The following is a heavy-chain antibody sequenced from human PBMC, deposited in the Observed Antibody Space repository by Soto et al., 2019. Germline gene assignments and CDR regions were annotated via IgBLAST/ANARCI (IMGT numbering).Heavy chain of an antibody. CDR1: GYTFTGYY. D-gene: IGHD6-19*01. Sequence: ASVKVSCKASGYTFTGYYMHWVRQAPGQGLEWMGWINPNSGGTNYAQKFQGWVTMTRDTSISTAYMELSRLRSDDTAVYYCARDIGYSSGWYYYYGMDAWGQGTTVTVSS. CDR2: INPNSGGT. CDR3: ARDIGYSSGWYYYYGMDA. V-gene: IGHV1-2*04. J-gene: IGHJ6*02.